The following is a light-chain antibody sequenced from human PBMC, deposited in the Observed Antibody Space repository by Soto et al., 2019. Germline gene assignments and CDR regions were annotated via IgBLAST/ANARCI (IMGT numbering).Light chain of an antibody. J-gene: IGLJ3*02. Sequence: SYELTQPPSVSVSPGQTASITCSGDKLGNKYASWYQQRPGQSPVVVIYQNRKRPSGIPERFSGYNSGNTATLTISGTQAMDEADYYCQAWDSTPAVFGGGTKLTVL. CDR2: QNR. V-gene: IGLV3-1*01. CDR1: KLGNKY. CDR3: QAWDSTPAV.